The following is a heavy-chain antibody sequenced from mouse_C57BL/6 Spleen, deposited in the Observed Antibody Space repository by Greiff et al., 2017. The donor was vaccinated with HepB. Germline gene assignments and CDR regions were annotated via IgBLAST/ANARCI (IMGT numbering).Heavy chain of an antibody. Sequence: EVKLQESGPELVKPGASVKISCKASGYSFTDYNMNWVKQSNGKSLEWIGVINPNYGTTSYNQKFKGKATLTVDQSSSTAYMQLNSLTSEDSAVYYCARSSYYSNYVYFDYWGQGTTLTVSS. CDR1: GYSFTDYN. J-gene: IGHJ2*01. D-gene: IGHD2-5*01. CDR2: INPNYGTT. V-gene: IGHV1-39*01. CDR3: ARSSYYSNYVYFDY.